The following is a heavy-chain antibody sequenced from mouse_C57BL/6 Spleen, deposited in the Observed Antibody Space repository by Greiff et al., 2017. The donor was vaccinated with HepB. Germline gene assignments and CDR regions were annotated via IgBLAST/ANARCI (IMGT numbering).Heavy chain of an antibody. J-gene: IGHJ1*03. V-gene: IGHV5-4*01. CDR1: GFTFSSYA. Sequence: EVQLVESGGGLVKPGGSLKLSCAASGFTFSSYAMSWVRQTPEKRLEWVATISDGGSYTYYPDNVKGRFTISRDNAKNNLYLQMSHLKSEDTAMYYGARDTTTVVATSWYFDVWGTGTTVTVSS. CDR2: ISDGGSYT. D-gene: IGHD1-1*01. CDR3: ARDTTTVVATSWYFDV.